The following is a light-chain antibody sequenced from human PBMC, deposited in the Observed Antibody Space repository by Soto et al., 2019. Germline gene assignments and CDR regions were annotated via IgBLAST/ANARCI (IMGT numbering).Light chain of an antibody. V-gene: IGLV2-11*01. CDR1: TSDVGSFNY. CDR2: DVS. CDR3: CSFAGSYTSYV. J-gene: IGLJ1*01. Sequence: SALTQPRSVSGSPGQSVTISRTGTTSDVGSFNYVSWYQHHPGKAPKLIIYDVSKRPSGVPDRFSGSKSRSAASLTISGLQAEDEADYYCCSFAGSYTSYVFGTGTKVTVL.